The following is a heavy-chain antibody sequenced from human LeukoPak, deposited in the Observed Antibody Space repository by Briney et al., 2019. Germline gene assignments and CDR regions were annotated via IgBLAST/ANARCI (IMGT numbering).Heavy chain of an antibody. CDR1: GFAFSDFW. J-gene: IGHJ4*02. Sequence: GGSLRLSCAASGFAFSDFWMSWVRQAPGKGLEWVANIRHDGNAKNYVPSVRGRFTISRDNAKNSLHLQMNSLTVEDTAVYYCATPHDSAGNDWGQGTLVTVSS. V-gene: IGHV3-7*01. D-gene: IGHD2-15*01. CDR2: IRHDGNAK. CDR3: ATPHDSAGND.